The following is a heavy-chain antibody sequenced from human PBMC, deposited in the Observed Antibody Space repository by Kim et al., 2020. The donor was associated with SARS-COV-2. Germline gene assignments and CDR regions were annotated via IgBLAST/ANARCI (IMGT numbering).Heavy chain of an antibody. Sequence: GGSLRLSCVASGFTFDSYAMSWVRQAPGKGLEWVSAISGSGGSTYYADSVKGRFTISKDNSKNTLYLQMNSLRAEDTAVYFCGKDSSLTVTTGYYYYGMDVWGQGTTVTVSS. D-gene: IGHD4-17*01. V-gene: IGHV3-23*01. J-gene: IGHJ6*02. CDR1: GFTFDSYA. CDR3: GKDSSLTVTTGYYYYGMDV. CDR2: ISGSGGST.